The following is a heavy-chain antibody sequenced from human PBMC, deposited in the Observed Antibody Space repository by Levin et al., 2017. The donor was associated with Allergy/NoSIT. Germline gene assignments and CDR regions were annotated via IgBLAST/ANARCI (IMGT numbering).Heavy chain of an antibody. J-gene: IGHJ6*03. Sequence: TGGSLRLSCRGSGYSFTSYWIGWLRQMPGKGLEWMGIIHPGASDTSYSPSSQGQVTISPASSINTDYLQWSSLKASDTATYYCARQGCSGGSCYLANGYYDYYYMDVWGKGTTVTVAS. V-gene: IGHV5-51*01. CDR3: ARQGCSGGSCYLANGYYDYYYMDV. D-gene: IGHD2-15*01. CDR1: GYSFTSYW. CDR2: IHPGASDT.